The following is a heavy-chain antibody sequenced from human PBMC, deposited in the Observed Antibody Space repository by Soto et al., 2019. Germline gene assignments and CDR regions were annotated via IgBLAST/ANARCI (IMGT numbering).Heavy chain of an antibody. CDR2: IRKKTNSYTT. CDR1: GLTFSDRY. J-gene: IGHJ5*02. Sequence: GGSLRLSCAASGLTFSDRYMDWVRQAPGKGLEWVGRIRKKTNSYTTEYAASVKGRFIISRDDSTNSLYLQMSSLKTEDTAVYYCARKIKGYCSSTSCYTGWFDPWGQGTLVTGLL. CDR3: ARKIKGYCSSTSCYTGWFDP. D-gene: IGHD2-2*02. V-gene: IGHV3-72*01.